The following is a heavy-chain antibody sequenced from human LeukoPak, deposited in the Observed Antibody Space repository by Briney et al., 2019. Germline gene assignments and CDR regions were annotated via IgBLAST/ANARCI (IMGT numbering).Heavy chain of an antibody. D-gene: IGHD3-10*01. CDR3: ARHYPYGSGSYSPFYFDY. CDR2: IYYSGST. CDR1: GDSISSYY. V-gene: IGHV4-59*08. J-gene: IGHJ4*02. Sequence: PSETLSLTCTVSGDSISSYYWSWTRQPPGKGLEWIGYIYYSGSTNYNPSLKSRVTISVDTSKNRFSLKLSSVTAADTGVYYCARHYPYGSGSYSPFYFDYWGQGTLVTVSS.